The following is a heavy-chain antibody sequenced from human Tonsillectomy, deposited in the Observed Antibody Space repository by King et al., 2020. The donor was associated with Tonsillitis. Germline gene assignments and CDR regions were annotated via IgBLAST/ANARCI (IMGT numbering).Heavy chain of an antibody. J-gene: IGHJ6*02. V-gene: IGHV3-21*01. Sequence: VQLVESGGGLVKPGGSLRLSCAASGFTFSSYSMNWVRQSPGKGLEWVSSISSSSSYIYYADSVKGRFAISRDNAKHSLYLQMNSLRAEDTAGYYCARDCSGGSCYPYYYGMDVWGQGTTVTVSS. D-gene: IGHD2-15*01. CDR2: ISSSSSYI. CDR1: GFTFSSYS. CDR3: ARDCSGGSCYPYYYGMDV.